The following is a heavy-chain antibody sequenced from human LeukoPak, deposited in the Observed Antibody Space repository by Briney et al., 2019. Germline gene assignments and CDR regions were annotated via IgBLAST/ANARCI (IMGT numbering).Heavy chain of an antibody. CDR3: ARDCGSCGVAQDY. V-gene: IGHV1-69*04. D-gene: IGHD1-26*01. CDR2: IIPILGIA. Sequence: SVKVSCKAPGGTFSSYAISWVRQAPGQGLEWMGRIIPILGIANYAQKFQGRVTITADKSTSTAYMELSSLRSEDTAVYYCARDCGSCGVAQDYWGQGTLVTVSS. CDR1: GGTFSSYA. J-gene: IGHJ4*02.